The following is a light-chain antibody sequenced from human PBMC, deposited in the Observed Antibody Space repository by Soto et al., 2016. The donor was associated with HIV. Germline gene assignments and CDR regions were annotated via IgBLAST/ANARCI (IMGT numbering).Light chain of an antibody. CDR2: KAS. V-gene: IGKV1-5*03. CDR1: QSISNW. J-gene: IGKJ3*01. CDR3: LQHNTYPPT. Sequence: DIQMTQSPSTLSASVGDRVTITCRASQSISNWLAWYQQRPGKAPKLLIYKASSLQSGVPSRFNGSGSGTEFTLTISSLQPDDFAIYYCLQHNTYPPTFGPGTKVDIK.